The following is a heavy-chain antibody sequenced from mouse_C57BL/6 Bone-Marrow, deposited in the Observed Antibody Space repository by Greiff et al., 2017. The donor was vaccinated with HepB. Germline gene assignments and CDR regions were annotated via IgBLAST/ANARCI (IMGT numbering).Heavy chain of an antibody. CDR1: GYTFTDYY. V-gene: IGHV1-19*01. D-gene: IGHD2-4*01. Sequence: EVKLQESGPVLVKPGASVKMSCKASGYTFTDYYMNWVKQSHGKSLEWIGVINPYNGGTSYNQKFKGKATLTVDKSSSTAYMELNSLTSEDSAVYYCARRDDYGSYWGQGTLVTVSA. CDR2: INPYNGGT. J-gene: IGHJ3*01. CDR3: ARRDDYGSY.